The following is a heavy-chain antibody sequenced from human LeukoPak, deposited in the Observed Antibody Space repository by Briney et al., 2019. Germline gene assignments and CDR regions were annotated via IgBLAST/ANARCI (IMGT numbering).Heavy chain of an antibody. CDR2: ISPNSGGT. V-gene: IGHV1-2*02. J-gene: IGHJ6*03. D-gene: IGHD6-13*01. CDR3: ARGLFQQLPTRYYYYYMDV. Sequence: ASVKVSCKASGYTFTSYDINWVRQATGQGLEWMGWISPNSGGTNYAQKFQGRVTMTRDTSISTAYMELSRLRSDDTAVYYCARGLFQQLPTRYYYYYMDVWGKGTTVTISS. CDR1: GYTFTSYD.